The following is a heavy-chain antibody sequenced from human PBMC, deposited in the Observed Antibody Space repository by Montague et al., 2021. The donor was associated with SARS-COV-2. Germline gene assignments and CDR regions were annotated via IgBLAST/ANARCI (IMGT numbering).Heavy chain of an antibody. J-gene: IGHJ6*02. CDR1: GGSISGSY. D-gene: IGHD3-9*01. V-gene: IGHV4-59*01. CDR3: ARGYDILNFYHYTMDV. Sequence: SETLSLTCTVSGGSISGSYWSWIRQSPEKGLEWIGYIYYSGSTKYNPSLKSRVTISLDTSKNLFSLKLTSVTTADTAVYYCARGYDILNFYHYTMDVWGQGTTVTVSS. CDR2: IYYSGST.